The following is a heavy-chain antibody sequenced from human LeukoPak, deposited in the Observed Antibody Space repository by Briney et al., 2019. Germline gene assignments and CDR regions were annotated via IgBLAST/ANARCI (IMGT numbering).Heavy chain of an antibody. V-gene: IGHV1-18*01. CDR2: ISAYNGNT. D-gene: IGHD3-9*01. CDR1: GYTFTSYG. J-gene: IGHJ4*02. Sequence: ASVKVSCKASGYTFTSYGISWVRQAPGQGLEWMGWISAYNGNTNYAQKLQGRVTVTTDTSTSTAYMELRSLRSDDTAVYYCARDTGDILTGFSTDFDYWGQGTLVTVSS. CDR3: ARDTGDILTGFSTDFDY.